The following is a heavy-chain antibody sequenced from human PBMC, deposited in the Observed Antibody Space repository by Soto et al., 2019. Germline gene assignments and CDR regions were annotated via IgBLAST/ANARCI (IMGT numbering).Heavy chain of an antibody. D-gene: IGHD6-13*01. CDR3: ARVWIAENYYYYGMDV. V-gene: IGHV4-4*02. Sequence: PSETLSLTCAVSGGSISSSNWWSWVRQPPGKGLEWIGEIYHSGSTNYNPSLKSRVTISVDKSKNQFSLKLSSVTAADTAVYYCARVWIAENYYYYGMDVWGQGTTVTVSS. CDR2: IYHSGST. J-gene: IGHJ6*02. CDR1: GGSISSSNW.